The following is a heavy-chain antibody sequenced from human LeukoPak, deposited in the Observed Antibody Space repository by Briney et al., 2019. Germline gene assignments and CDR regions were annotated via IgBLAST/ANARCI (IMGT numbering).Heavy chain of an antibody. D-gene: IGHD2-2*01. CDR2: IHPNSGGT. CDR3: ARSPLTGVEVPAAKGGDY. J-gene: IGHJ4*02. Sequence: ASVKVSCKASGYTFTGYYMHWVRQAPGQGLEWMGWIHPNSGGTNYAQKFQGRVTMTRDTSISTAYMELSRLRSDDTAVYYCARSPLTGVEVPAAKGGDYGGRGTLVTVSS. CDR1: GYTFTGYY. V-gene: IGHV1-2*02.